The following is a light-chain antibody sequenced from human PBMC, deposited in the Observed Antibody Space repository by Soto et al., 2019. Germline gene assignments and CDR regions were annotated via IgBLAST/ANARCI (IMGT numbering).Light chain of an antibody. Sequence: ERVVTQSPVTLSVSPGEGATLSCRASESVSTNLAWYQHKPGQAPRLLIYAASTRATGVPARFSGSGSGTEFTLTISSLQSEDVAAYYCQQYENWPWMFGQGTKGDIK. CDR3: QQYENWPWM. V-gene: IGKV3-15*01. J-gene: IGKJ1*01. CDR2: AAS. CDR1: ESVSTN.